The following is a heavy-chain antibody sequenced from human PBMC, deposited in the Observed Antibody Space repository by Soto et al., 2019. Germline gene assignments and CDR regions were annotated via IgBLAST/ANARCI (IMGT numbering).Heavy chain of an antibody. D-gene: IGHD3-10*01. CDR2: ISYDGSNK. J-gene: IGHJ6*02. CDR1: GFTFSSYG. V-gene: IGHV3-30*18. CDR3: AKERFGEFPYYYYGMDV. Sequence: QVQLVESGGGVVQPGRSLRLSCAASGFTFSSYGMHWVRQAPGKGLEWVAVISYDGSNKYYADSVKGRFTISRDNSKNTLYLQMNSLRAEDTAVYYCAKERFGEFPYYYYGMDVWGQGTTVTVSS.